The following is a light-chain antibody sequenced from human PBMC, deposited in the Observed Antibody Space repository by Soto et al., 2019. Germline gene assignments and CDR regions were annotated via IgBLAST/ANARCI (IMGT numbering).Light chain of an antibody. CDR1: SSDVGVYNH. J-gene: IGLJ1*01. V-gene: IGLV2-14*01. CDR2: EVT. CDR3: SSYTISDTYI. Sequence: QSVLTQPASVSGSPGQSITISCTGGSSDVGVYNHVSWYQHLPGKAPKLLIYEVTYRPSGVSTRFSGSKSGNTASLTISGLQAQGEGGYYCSSYTISDTYIFGTGTKV.